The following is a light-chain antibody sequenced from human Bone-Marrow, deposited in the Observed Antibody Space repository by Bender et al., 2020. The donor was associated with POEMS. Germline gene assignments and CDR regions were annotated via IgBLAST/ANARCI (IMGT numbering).Light chain of an antibody. Sequence: QSALTQPASVSGSPGQSITISCTGTSGDVGRYNLVSWYQQYPGKAPKLIIYEGSRRPSGVSHRFSGSKSGNTASLTISGLQAEDESHYYCCSFAGSLTFVFGTGTEVTVL. CDR3: CSFAGSLTFV. J-gene: IGLJ1*01. CDR1: SGDVGRYNL. V-gene: IGLV2-23*03. CDR2: EGS.